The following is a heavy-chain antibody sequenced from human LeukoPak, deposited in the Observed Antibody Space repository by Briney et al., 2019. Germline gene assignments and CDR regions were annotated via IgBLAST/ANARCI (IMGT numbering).Heavy chain of an antibody. D-gene: IGHD1-26*01. V-gene: IGHV1-2*02. CDR1: GYSCTGYY. CDR2: ISPNSGGT. CDR3: ARESSGGYPDY. J-gene: IGHJ4*02. Sequence: ASVKVSFKASGYSCTGYYIHWVRQAPGQGLEWMGWISPNSGGTNYAQKFQGRVTMTRDTSISTAYMELRGLRSDDTAVYYCARESSGGYPDYWGQGTLVSVSA.